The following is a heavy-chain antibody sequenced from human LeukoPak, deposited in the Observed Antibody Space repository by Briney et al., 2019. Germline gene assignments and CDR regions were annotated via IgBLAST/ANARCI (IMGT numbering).Heavy chain of an antibody. Sequence: SGSLRLSCAASGFTFDDYVMNWVRQAPGKGLEWVSGISWNSGTIGYADSVKGRFTISRDNAKNSLYLQMNGLKADDTAVYYCARDGEFDYWGQGTLVTVSS. CDR1: GFTFDDYV. V-gene: IGHV3-9*01. CDR3: ARDGEFDY. CDR2: ISWNSGTI. J-gene: IGHJ4*02.